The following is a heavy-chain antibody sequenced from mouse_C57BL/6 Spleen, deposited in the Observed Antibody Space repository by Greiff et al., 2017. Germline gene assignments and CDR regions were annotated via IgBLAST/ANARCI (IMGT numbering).Heavy chain of an antibody. V-gene: IGHV1-4*01. J-gene: IGHJ4*01. CDR2: INPSSGYT. CDR1: GYTFTSYT. Sequence: QVQLQQSGAELARPGASVKMSCTASGYTFTSYTMHWVKQRPGQGLEWIGYINPSSGYTKYNQKFKDKATLTADKSSSTAYMQLSSLTSEDSAVYYCARGTYSNYGAMDYWGPGTSGTVSS. D-gene: IGHD2-5*01. CDR3: ARGTYSNYGAMDY.